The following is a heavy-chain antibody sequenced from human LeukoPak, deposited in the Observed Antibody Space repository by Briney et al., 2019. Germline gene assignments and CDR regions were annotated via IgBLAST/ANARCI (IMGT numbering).Heavy chain of an antibody. D-gene: IGHD6-13*01. CDR2: ISSSSSTI. CDR3: AKLYTSRWYNDY. CDR1: GFNFSSYR. J-gene: IGHJ4*02. V-gene: IGHV3-48*01. Sequence: GGSLRLSCAASGFNFSSYRVNWVRQAPGKGLEWVSYISSSSSTIYYADSVKGRFTISRDNSKNTLYLQMNSLRAEDTAVYYCAKLYTSRWYNDYWGQGTLVTVSS.